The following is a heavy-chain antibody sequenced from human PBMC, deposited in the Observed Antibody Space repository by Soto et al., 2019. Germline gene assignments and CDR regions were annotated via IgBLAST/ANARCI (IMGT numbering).Heavy chain of an antibody. J-gene: IGHJ4*02. D-gene: IGHD3-22*01. Sequence: QVQLQQWGAGLLKPSETLSLTCAVYGGSFSGYYWSWIRQPPGKGLEWIGEINHSGSTNYNPSLKXXXTISVDTSKNXXHXKXXSVTAADTAVDYCARAHNTYYYDSSGYYYVGYFDYWGQGTLVTVSS. CDR1: GGSFSGYY. CDR2: INHSGST. V-gene: IGHV4-34*01. CDR3: ARAHNTYYYDSSGYYYVGYFDY.